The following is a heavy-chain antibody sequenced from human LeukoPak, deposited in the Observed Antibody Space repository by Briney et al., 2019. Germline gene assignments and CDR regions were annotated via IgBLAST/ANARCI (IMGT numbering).Heavy chain of an antibody. CDR1: GGTFSSYT. V-gene: IGHV5-51*01. CDR2: IYPGDSDT. CDR3: ARERSSGYYTEDAFDI. D-gene: IGHD3-22*01. Sequence: KVSCKASGGTFSSYTISWVRQAPGQGLEWMGIIYPGDSDTRYSPSFQGQVTISADKSISTAYLQWSSLKTSDTAMYYCARERSSGYYTEDAFDIWGQGTMVTVSS. J-gene: IGHJ3*02.